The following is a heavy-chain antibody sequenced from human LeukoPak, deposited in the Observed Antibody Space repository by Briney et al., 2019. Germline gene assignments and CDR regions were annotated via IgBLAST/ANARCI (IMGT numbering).Heavy chain of an antibody. CDR3: TTDGYCSGGNCYSFDY. J-gene: IGHJ4*02. V-gene: IGHV3-15*01. CDR1: GLTFSKAW. CDR2: IKSKIDGGTI. D-gene: IGHD2-15*01. Sequence: GGSLRLSCAASGLTFSKAWMSWVRQAPGKGLEWVGRIKSKIDGGTIEYAAHVKGRFTISRDDSKNTQYLQMNSLKTEDTAVYYCTTDGYCSGGNCYSFDYWGQGILVTVSA.